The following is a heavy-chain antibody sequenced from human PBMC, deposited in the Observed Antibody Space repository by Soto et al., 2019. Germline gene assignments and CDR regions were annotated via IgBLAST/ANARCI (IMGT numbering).Heavy chain of an antibody. CDR1: GFPLSRYS. V-gene: IGHV3-48*02. D-gene: IGHD3-9*01. J-gene: IGHJ4*02. Sequence: GGSLRLSCVASGFPLSRYSMNWVRQAPGKGLEWVSYISTSSSTIYYADSVKGRFTISRDNAKNSLYLQMNSLRDEDAAVYYCARELYFSPLWGQGTLVTVSS. CDR2: ISTSSSTI. CDR3: ARELYFSPL.